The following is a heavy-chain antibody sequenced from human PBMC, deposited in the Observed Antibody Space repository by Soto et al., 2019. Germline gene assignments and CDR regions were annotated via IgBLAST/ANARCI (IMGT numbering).Heavy chain of an antibody. Sequence: SETLSLTCAVSGGSFSGYYWSWIRQPPGKGLEWIGEINHSGSTNYNPSLKSRVTISVDTSKNQFSLKLSSVTAADTAVYYCARGRPKYYYDSSGYYGVNYWGQGTLVTVSS. D-gene: IGHD3-22*01. V-gene: IGHV4-34*01. J-gene: IGHJ4*02. CDR2: INHSGST. CDR1: GGSFSGYY. CDR3: ARGRPKYYYDSSGYYGVNY.